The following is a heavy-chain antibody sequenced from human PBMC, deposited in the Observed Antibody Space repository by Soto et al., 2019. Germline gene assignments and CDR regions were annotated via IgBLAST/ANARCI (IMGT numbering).Heavy chain of an antibody. D-gene: IGHD2-2*02. CDR2: INPSGGST. V-gene: IGHV1-46*01. Sequence: ASVKVSCKASGYTFTSYYMHWVRQAPGQGLEWMGIINPSGGSTSYAQKFQGRVTMTRDTSTSTAYMELSSLRSEDTAVYYCARALLPAAIVQFYYYGMDGWGRGTTVTASS. J-gene: IGHJ6*02. CDR1: GYTFTSYY. CDR3: ARALLPAAIVQFYYYGMDG.